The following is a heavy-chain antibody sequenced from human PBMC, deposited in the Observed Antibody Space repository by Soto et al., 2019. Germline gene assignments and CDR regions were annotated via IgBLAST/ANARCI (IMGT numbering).Heavy chain of an antibody. D-gene: IGHD3-10*01. Sequence: SETLSLTCTVSGGSISSGGYYWSWIRQHPGKGLEWIGYIYYSGSTYYNPSLKSRVTISVDTSKNQFSLKLSSVTAADTAVYYCARDRSYYYYYYGMDVWGQGTTVTVSS. V-gene: IGHV4-31*03. CDR1: GGSISSGGYY. J-gene: IGHJ6*02. CDR3: ARDRSYYYYYYGMDV. CDR2: IYYSGST.